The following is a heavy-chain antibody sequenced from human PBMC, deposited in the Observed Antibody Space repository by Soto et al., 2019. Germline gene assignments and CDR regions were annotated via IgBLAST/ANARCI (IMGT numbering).Heavy chain of an antibody. CDR2: IYYSGST. CDR3: ARVGGGNYHY. J-gene: IGHJ4*02. D-gene: IGHD1-26*01. CDR1: GASISSYY. V-gene: IGHV4-59*01. Sequence: SETLSLTCTVSGASISSYYWSWIRQPPGKGLEWIGYIYYSGSTNYNPSLKSRVTISVDTSKNQFSLKLSSVTAADTAVYYCARVGGGNYHYWGQETLVTVSS.